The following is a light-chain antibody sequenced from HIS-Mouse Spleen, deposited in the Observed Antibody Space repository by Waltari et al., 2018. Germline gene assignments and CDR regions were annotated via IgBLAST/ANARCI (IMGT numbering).Light chain of an antibody. CDR2: EGS. Sequence: QSSLTQPASVSGSPGPSITISCTGTRSDVGSYTRVSWYQQHPGKAPKLLIYEGSTRPSGVSNRFSGSKSGNTASLTISGLQAEDEADYYCCSYAGSSTVVFGGGTKLTVL. V-gene: IGLV2-23*01. J-gene: IGLJ2*01. CDR3: CSYAGSSTVV. CDR1: RSDVGSYTR.